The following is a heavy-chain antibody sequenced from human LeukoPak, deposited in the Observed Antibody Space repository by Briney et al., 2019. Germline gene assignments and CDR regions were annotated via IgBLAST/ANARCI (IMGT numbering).Heavy chain of an antibody. CDR3: ARDEADGGRRGDY. V-gene: IGHV3-48*02. J-gene: IGHJ4*02. CDR2: ISSSGSAI. D-gene: IGHD4-23*01. CDR1: GFTFSSQS. Sequence: GGSLRLSCAASGFTFSSQSMSWVRQAPGRGLEWLSYISSSGSAIYYADSVKGRFTISRDNAKNSLYLQMNSLRDEDTAVYYCARDEADGGRRGDYWGQGTLVTVSS.